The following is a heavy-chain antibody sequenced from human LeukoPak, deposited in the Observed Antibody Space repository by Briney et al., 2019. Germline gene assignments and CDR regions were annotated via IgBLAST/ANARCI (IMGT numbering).Heavy chain of an antibody. CDR3: ASPDILTGYYSFDY. J-gene: IGHJ4*02. V-gene: IGHV1-2*02. Sequence: GASVKVSCKASGYTFTGYYMHWVRQAPGQGLEWMGWINPYSGGTNYAQKFQGRVTMTRDTSVSTAYMELSRLRSDDTAVYYCASPDILTGYYSFDYWGQGTLVTVSS. D-gene: IGHD3-9*01. CDR2: INPYSGGT. CDR1: GYTFTGYY.